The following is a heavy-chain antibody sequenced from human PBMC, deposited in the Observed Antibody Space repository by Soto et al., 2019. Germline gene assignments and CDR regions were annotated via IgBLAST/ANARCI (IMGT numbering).Heavy chain of an antibody. CDR3: ARDPGLRDY. J-gene: IGHJ4*02. CDR1: GFTFSSYA. CDR2: ISYDGSNK. Sequence: QVQLVESGGGVVQPGRSLRLSCAASGFTFSSYAMHWVRQAPGKGLEWVAVISYDGSNKYYADSVKGRFTISRDNSKNPLYLQMNSLRAEDTAVYYCARDPGLRDYWGQGTLVTVSS. V-gene: IGHV3-30-3*01. D-gene: IGHD5-12*01.